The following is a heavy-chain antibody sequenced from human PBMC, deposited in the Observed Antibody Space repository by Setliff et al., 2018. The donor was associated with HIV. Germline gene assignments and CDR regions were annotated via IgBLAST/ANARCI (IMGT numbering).Heavy chain of an antibody. V-gene: IGHV3-30*02. Sequence: GGSLRLSCRASGFTFSRYAMHWVRQAPGKGLQWVAFIRYDGTNEDYADSVKGRFSISRDNAKNTVYLQMNSLRVDDTAIYYCAREGATTAGFDIWGHGTMVTVSS. CDR2: IRYDGTNE. J-gene: IGHJ3*02. CDR1: GFTFSRYA. CDR3: AREGATTAGFDI. D-gene: IGHD6-19*01.